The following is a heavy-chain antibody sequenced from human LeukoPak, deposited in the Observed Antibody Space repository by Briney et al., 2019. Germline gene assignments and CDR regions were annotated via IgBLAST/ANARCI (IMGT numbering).Heavy chain of an antibody. Sequence: SETLSLTCTVSGGSISSYYWSWIRQPPGKGLEWIGYIYYSGSTNYNPSLKSRVTISVDTSKNQFSLKLSSVTAADTAVYYCARVLGVVTAIRGLNWFDPRGQGTLVTVSS. CDR1: GGSISSYY. D-gene: IGHD2-21*02. V-gene: IGHV4-59*01. CDR2: IYYSGST. CDR3: ARVLGVVTAIRGLNWFDP. J-gene: IGHJ5*02.